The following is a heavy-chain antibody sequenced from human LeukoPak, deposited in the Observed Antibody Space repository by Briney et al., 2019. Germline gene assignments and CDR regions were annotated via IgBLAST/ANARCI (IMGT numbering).Heavy chain of an antibody. D-gene: IGHD5-12*01. Sequence: GESLKISCKGSGYRFTSYWIGWVRQMPGKGLEWLGIIYPGDSDTRYSPSFQGQVTTSADKSISTAYVQWSSLKASDTAMYYCARRRDGHSDLRGFDPWGQGTLVTVSS. V-gene: IGHV5-51*01. J-gene: IGHJ5*02. CDR3: ARRRDGHSDLRGFDP. CDR2: IYPGDSDT. CDR1: GYRFTSYW.